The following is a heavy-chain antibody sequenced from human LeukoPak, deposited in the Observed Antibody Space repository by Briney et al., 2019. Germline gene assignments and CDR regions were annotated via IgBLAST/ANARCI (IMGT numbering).Heavy chain of an antibody. J-gene: IGHJ4*02. CDR2: INHSGST. V-gene: IGHV4-34*01. D-gene: IGHD3-9*01. CDR1: GGSFSGYY. Sequence: SETLSLTCAVYGGSFSGYYWSWIRQPPGKGLEWIGEINHSGSTNYNPSLKSRVTISVDTSKNQFSLKLSSVTAADTAVYYCAREAYCDILTGYDYWGQGTLVTVSS. CDR3: AREAYCDILTGYDY.